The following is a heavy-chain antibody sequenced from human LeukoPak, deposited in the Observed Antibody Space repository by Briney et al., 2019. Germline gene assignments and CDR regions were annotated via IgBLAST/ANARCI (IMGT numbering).Heavy chain of an antibody. Sequence: PGRSLRLSCAASGFTFDDCAMHWVRQAPGKGLEWVSGISWNSGSIGYADSVKGRFTISRDNAKNSLYLQMNSLRAEDTALYYCAKDRWAGTTAKYFDYWGQGTLVTVSS. V-gene: IGHV3-9*01. CDR1: GFTFDDCA. D-gene: IGHD1-1*01. J-gene: IGHJ4*02. CDR3: AKDRWAGTTAKYFDY. CDR2: ISWNSGSI.